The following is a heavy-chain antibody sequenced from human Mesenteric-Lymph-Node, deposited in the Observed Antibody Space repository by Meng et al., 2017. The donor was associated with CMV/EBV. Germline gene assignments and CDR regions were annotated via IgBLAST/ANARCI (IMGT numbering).Heavy chain of an antibody. V-gene: IGHV3-7*01. Sequence: FTFSNYGMNWVRQAPGKGLEWVANIKEDGSEKNYVDTVKGRFTISRDNAKKLLYLAMNSLRAEDTAVYYCAKDNPGIVVIPAAPDYWGQGILVTVSS. CDR1: FTFSNYG. CDR2: IKEDGSEK. J-gene: IGHJ4*02. D-gene: IGHD2-2*01. CDR3: AKDNPGIVVIPAAPDY.